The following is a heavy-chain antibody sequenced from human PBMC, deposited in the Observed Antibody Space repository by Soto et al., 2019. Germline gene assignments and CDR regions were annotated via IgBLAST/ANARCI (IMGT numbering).Heavy chain of an antibody. Sequence: ASVKVSCKASGYTFTSYGISWVRQAPGQGLEWMGWISAYNGNTNYAQKLQGRVTMTTDTSTSTAYMELRSLRSDDTAVYYCAADGKPGSLWSHVTYYYGMDVWGQRITVAVSS. CDR3: AADGKPGSLWSHVTYYYGMDV. CDR2: ISAYNGNT. CDR1: GYTFTSYG. J-gene: IGHJ6*02. V-gene: IGHV1-18*04. D-gene: IGHD2-21*01.